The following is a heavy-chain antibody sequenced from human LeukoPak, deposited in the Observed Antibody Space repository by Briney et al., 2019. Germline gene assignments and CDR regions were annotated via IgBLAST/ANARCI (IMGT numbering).Heavy chain of an antibody. Sequence: GGSLRLSCAASDFTVSSNYMTWVRQPPGKGLEWVSVIHKNAITSYADTVRGRFTISRDNSKNTLFLQMNSLRAEDTAVYYCAKDANRGIYDYVWGSYRETDFDYWGQGTLVTVSS. CDR2: IHKNAIT. CDR3: AKDANRGIYDYVWGSYRETDFDY. D-gene: IGHD3-16*02. V-gene: IGHV3-66*03. J-gene: IGHJ4*02. CDR1: DFTVSSNY.